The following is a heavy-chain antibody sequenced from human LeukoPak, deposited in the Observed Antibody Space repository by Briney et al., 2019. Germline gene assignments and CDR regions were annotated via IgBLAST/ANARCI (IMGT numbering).Heavy chain of an antibody. V-gene: IGHV1-2*04. CDR1: GYSFSSYE. D-gene: IGHD3-22*01. CDR3: AREGYDSSGYYVGFDP. Sequence: GASVKVSCKASGYSFSSYEINWVRQAPGQGLEWMGWINPNSGGTNYAQKFQGWVTMTRDTSISTAYMELSRLRSDDTAVYYCAREGYDSSGYYVGFDPWGQGTLVTVSS. J-gene: IGHJ5*02. CDR2: INPNSGGT.